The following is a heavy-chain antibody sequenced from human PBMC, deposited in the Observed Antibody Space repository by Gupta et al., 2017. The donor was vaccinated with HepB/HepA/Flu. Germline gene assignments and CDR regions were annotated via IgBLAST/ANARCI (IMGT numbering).Heavy chain of an antibody. CDR3: AGCISQSGEKTPPDY. D-gene: IGHD3-10*01. CDR1: GFRFPEYY. J-gene: IGHJ4*02. Sequence: VQLVESGGGLVKPGGSLRLSCEGSGFRFPEYYMSWIRQAPGKGLEWVSYISAGGNSKYYVDSVKGRFTISRDNAKNSLHLQMNNLRGEDTALHYRAGCISQSGEKTPPDYWGQGTLVTVSS. V-gene: IGHV3-11*01. CDR2: ISAGGNSK.